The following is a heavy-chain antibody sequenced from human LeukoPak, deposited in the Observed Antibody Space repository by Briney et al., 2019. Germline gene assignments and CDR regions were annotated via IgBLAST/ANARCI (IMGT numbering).Heavy chain of an antibody. CDR2: IYYSGST. CDR3: ALMYYYGSGSSLDY. V-gene: IGHV4-39*01. J-gene: IGHJ4*02. CDR1: GGSISSSSYY. Sequence: SETLSLTCTVSGGSISSSSYYWGWIRQPPGKGLEWIGSIYYSGSTYYNPSLKSRVTISVDTSKNQFSLKLSSVTAADTAVYYCALMYYYGSGSSLDYWGQGTLVTVSS. D-gene: IGHD3-10*01.